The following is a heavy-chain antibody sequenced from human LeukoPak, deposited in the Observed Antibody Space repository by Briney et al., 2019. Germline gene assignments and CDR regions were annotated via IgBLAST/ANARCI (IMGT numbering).Heavy chain of an antibody. CDR1: GFTFSSYG. D-gene: IGHD6-19*01. CDR2: ISYDGSNK. CDR3: AKDGSSGWSRMGSGIWYFDY. V-gene: IGHV3-30*18. J-gene: IGHJ4*02. Sequence: GGSLTLSCAASGFTFSSYGMHWVCQAPGKGLEWVAVISYDGSNKYYADSVKGRFTISRDNSKNTLYLQMNSLRAEDTAVYYCAKDGSSGWSRMGSGIWYFDYWGQGTLVTVSS.